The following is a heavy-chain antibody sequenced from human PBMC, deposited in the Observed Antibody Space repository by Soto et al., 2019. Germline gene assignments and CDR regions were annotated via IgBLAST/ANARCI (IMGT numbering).Heavy chain of an antibody. J-gene: IGHJ4*02. Sequence: QLQLQESGPGLVKPSETLSLTCTVSGGSISSSSYYWGWIRQPPGKGLEWIGSIYYSGSTYSNPYRKSRVTISVDTSKNQFSLQLRSVTAADTAVYYCARHRPVSDFWSGYQGWELRPVYFDYWGQGTLVTVSS. V-gene: IGHV4-39*01. CDR2: IYYSGST. CDR3: ARHRPVSDFWSGYQGWELRPVYFDY. D-gene: IGHD3-3*01. CDR1: GGSISSSSYY.